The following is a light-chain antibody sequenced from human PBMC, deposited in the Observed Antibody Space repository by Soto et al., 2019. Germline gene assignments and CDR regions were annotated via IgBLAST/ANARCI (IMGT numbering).Light chain of an antibody. V-gene: IGKV3-20*01. CDR2: GAS. Sequence: EIVLTQSPGTLSLSPGERATLSCRASQSVSSSYLAWYQQKPGQAPRLLIYGASSRATGIPDRFSGSGSGPDFTLTISRLEPEDFAVYYCQQYGSSPPTFGQGTKVVIK. J-gene: IGKJ1*01. CDR3: QQYGSSPPT. CDR1: QSVSSSY.